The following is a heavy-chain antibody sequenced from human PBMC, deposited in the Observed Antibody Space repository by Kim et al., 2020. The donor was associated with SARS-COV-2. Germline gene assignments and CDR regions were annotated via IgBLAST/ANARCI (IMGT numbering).Heavy chain of an antibody. Sequence: GGSLRLSCVVSGFSVTAAHVAWVRQSPGKGLEWVSVIFSGGVPPYAASVKGRFTISGDISKNIVFLQMNSLRVEDTAMYYCAKDPRDGYGHFDLWGQGTLVTVSS. D-gene: IGHD5-12*01. CDR3: AKDPRDGYGHFDL. CDR2: IFSGGVP. CDR1: GFSVTAAH. V-gene: IGHV3-53*01. J-gene: IGHJ4*02.